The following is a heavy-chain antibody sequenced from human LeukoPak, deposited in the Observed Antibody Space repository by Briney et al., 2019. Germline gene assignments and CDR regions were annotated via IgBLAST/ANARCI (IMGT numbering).Heavy chain of an antibody. V-gene: IGHV5-51*01. CDR3: ARPGRVSTGYSSSWYYGGVDY. Sequence: GESLKISCKGSGYSFTSYWIGWVRQMPGKGLEWMGIIYPGDSDTRYSPSFQGQVTISADKSISTAYLQWSSLKASDTAMYYCARPGRVSTGYSSSWYYGGVDYWGQGTLVTVSS. CDR2: IYPGDSDT. CDR1: GYSFTSYW. J-gene: IGHJ4*02. D-gene: IGHD6-13*01.